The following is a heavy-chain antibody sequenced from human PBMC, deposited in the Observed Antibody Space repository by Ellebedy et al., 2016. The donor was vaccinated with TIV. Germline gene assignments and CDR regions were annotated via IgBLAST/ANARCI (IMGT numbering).Heavy chain of an antibody. CDR1: GDSISSSNYY. CDR3: ARTDPWQPIDD. D-gene: IGHD2-21*02. V-gene: IGHV4-39*01. Sequence: MPGGSLRLSCTVSGDSISSSNYYWGWIRQPPGKGLEWIGSFYYSGNPYYNPSLKSRVTMSVDTSKNQFSLNLRTVTAADTAVYYCARTDPWQPIDDWGQGILVSVSS. CDR2: FYYSGNP. J-gene: IGHJ4*02.